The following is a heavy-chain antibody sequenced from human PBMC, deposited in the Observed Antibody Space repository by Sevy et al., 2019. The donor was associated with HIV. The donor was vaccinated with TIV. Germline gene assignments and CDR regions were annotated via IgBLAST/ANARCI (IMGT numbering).Heavy chain of an antibody. J-gene: IGHJ3*02. Sequence: GGSLRLSCAASGFTFSSYAMHWVRQAPGKGLEWGAVISYDGSNKYYADSVKGRFTISRDNSKNTLYLQMNSLRAEDTAVYYCARQTVTHGVFDIWGQGTMVTVSS. V-gene: IGHV3-30-3*01. CDR2: ISYDGSNK. CDR1: GFTFSSYA. D-gene: IGHD4-4*01. CDR3: ARQTVTHGVFDI.